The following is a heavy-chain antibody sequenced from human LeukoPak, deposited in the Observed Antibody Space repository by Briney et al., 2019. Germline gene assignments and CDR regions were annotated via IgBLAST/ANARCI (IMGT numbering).Heavy chain of an antibody. CDR2: INPDSGGT. J-gene: IGHJ4*02. V-gene: IGHV1-2*02. CDR1: GYTFTGYY. D-gene: IGHD3-22*01. CDR3: ARAVGSSAYYYY. Sequence: ASVRVSCKASGYTFTGYYMHWVRQAPGQGLEWMGWINPDSGGTYYAQRFQGRVTMTRNTSISTAYMELSRLISDDSAVYYCARAVGSSAYYYYWGQGTLVTVSS.